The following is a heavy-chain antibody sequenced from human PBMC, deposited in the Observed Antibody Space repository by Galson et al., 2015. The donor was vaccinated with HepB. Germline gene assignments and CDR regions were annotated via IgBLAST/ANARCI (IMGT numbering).Heavy chain of an antibody. Sequence: SLRLSCAASGFTFSSYEMNWVRQAPGKGLEWVSYISSSGSTIYYADSVKGRFTISRDNAKNSLYLQMNSLRAEDTAVYYCARVGHYDFWSGYWGDVWGQGTTVTVSS. CDR1: GFTFSSYE. D-gene: IGHD3-3*01. J-gene: IGHJ6*02. V-gene: IGHV3-48*03. CDR2: ISSSGSTI. CDR3: ARVGHYDFWSGYWGDV.